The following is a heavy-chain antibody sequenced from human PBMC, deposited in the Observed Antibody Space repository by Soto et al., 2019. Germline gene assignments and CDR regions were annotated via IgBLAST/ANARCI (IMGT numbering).Heavy chain of an antibody. CDR3: ARRGSVQAAAGFDY. Sequence: SETLSLTCAVYGGSFSGYDSTWVSKTPGTGLEWMGEINHSGSTYYNPSLASRVIISVDTSKNQFSLKLWSVTAADTAVYYCARRGSVQAAAGFDYWGQGALVTVS. V-gene: IGHV4-34*01. D-gene: IGHD6-25*01. CDR1: GGSFSGYD. CDR2: INHSGST. J-gene: IGHJ4*02.